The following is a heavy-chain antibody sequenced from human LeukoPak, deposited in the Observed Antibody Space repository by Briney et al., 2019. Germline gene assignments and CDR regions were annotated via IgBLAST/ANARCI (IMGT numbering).Heavy chain of an antibody. CDR3: ATVTRLPKNFDY. D-gene: IGHD4-17*01. Sequence: AGGSLRLSCAASGFVFSSYEMNWVRKAPGKGLEWVSYSSSSGSVYYADSVKGRFTISRDNAKNTLYLQMNSLRAEDTAVYYYATVTRLPKNFDYWGQGTLVTVSS. V-gene: IGHV3-48*03. J-gene: IGHJ4*02. CDR1: GFVFSSYE. CDR2: SSSSGSV.